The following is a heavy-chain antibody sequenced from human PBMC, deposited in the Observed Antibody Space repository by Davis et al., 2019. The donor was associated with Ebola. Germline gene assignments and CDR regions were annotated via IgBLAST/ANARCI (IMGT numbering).Heavy chain of an antibody. CDR3: AKKGEGGPDNSGSYLGYFDY. V-gene: IGHV3-11*01. CDR1: GFTFSDYY. J-gene: IGHJ4*02. CDR2: ISSSGSII. D-gene: IGHD1-26*01. Sequence: GESLKISCAASGFTFSDYYMSWIRQAPGQGLEWVSYISSSGSIIYYADSVKGRFTISRDNAKNSLYLQMNSLRAEDTAVYYCAKKGEGGPDNSGSYLGYFDYWGQGTLVTVSS.